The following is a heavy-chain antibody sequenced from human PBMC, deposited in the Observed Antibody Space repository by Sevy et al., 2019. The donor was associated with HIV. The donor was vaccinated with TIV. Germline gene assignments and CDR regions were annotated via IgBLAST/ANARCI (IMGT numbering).Heavy chain of an antibody. J-gene: IGHJ4*02. D-gene: IGHD2-15*01. V-gene: IGHV3-23*01. CDR3: AKDGGYRSPSLAN. CDR1: GFTFSSYA. CDR2: ISGSGGST. Sequence: GGSLRLSCAASGFTFSSYAMIWVRQAPGKGLEWVSLISGSGGSTFYADSVKGRFTISRDNSKNTLYLQMNSLRADDTAVYYCAKDGGYRSPSLANWGQGTLVTVSS.